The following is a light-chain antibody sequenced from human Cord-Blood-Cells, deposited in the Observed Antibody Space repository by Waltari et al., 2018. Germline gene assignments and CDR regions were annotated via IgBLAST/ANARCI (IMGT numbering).Light chain of an antibody. CDR1: LASHASNN. J-gene: IGLJ2*01. Sequence: FILTQPHSVSESPGKTVPIPFTRSLASHASNNVPWYQQRPGSSPTTVIYEDNQRPSGVPDRFSGSIDSSSNSASLTISGLKTEDEADYYCQSYDSSNLVFGGGTKLTVL. CDR3: QSYDSSNLV. CDR2: EDN. V-gene: IGLV6-57*01.